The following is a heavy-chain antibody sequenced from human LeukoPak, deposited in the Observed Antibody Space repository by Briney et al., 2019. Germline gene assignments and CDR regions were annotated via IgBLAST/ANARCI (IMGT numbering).Heavy chain of an antibody. CDR3: AKMFPYYYDISGYYFDY. Sequence: GGSLRLSCATSGFTFTTFWMHWVRQAPGKGLVWVSRINHDGSSTNYADSVKGRFTISRDNSKNTLYLQMNSLRAEDTAVYYCAKMFPYYYDISGYYFDYWGQGALVTVSS. J-gene: IGHJ4*02. CDR2: INHDGSST. D-gene: IGHD3-22*01. CDR1: GFTFTTFW. V-gene: IGHV3-74*01.